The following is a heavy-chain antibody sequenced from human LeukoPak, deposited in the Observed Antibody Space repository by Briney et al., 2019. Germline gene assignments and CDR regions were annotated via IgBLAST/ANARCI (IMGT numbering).Heavy chain of an antibody. CDR3: ARGPTPSFYYGSGSYYSLDY. Sequence: PGGSLRLSCSASGFTFSSYSMNWVRQAPGTGLEWVSSISSSSSYTYYADSVKGRFTISRDNAKNSLYLQMNSLRAEDTAVYYCARGPTPSFYYGSGSYYSLDYWGQGTLVTVSS. CDR1: GFTFSSYS. D-gene: IGHD3-10*01. J-gene: IGHJ4*02. CDR2: ISSSSSYT. V-gene: IGHV3-21*01.